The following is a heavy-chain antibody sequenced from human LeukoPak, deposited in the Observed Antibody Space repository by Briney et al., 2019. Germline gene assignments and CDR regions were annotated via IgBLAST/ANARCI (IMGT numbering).Heavy chain of an antibody. CDR3: TKAKGQSWLFSHY. D-gene: IGHD3-22*01. J-gene: IGHJ4*02. CDR2: IQYDGSNK. Sequence: GGSLGLSCAASGFTFNSYGMNWDRQAPGKGLEWVAFIQYDGSNKYYADSVKGRFTVSRDNSKSTVYLQMNDLRGEDTAVYYCTKAKGQSWLFSHYWGRGTLVTVSS. CDR1: GFTFNSYG. V-gene: IGHV3-30*02.